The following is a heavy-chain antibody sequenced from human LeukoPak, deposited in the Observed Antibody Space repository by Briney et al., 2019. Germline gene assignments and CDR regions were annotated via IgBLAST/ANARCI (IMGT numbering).Heavy chain of an antibody. CDR1: GFTFSSYA. J-gene: IGHJ4*02. Sequence: GVSLRLSCAASGFTFSSYAKSWVRQAPGKGLEWVSAISGSGGSTYYADSVKGRFTISRDNSKNTLYLQMNSLRAEDTAVYYCARHIVVVVAATDYWGQGTLVTVSS. D-gene: IGHD2-15*01. CDR3: ARHIVVVVAATDY. CDR2: ISGSGGST. V-gene: IGHV3-23*01.